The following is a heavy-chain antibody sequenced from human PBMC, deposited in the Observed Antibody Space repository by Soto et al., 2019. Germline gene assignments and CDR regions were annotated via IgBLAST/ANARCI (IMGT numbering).Heavy chain of an antibody. CDR1: GFTFSSYA. D-gene: IGHD3-10*01. V-gene: IGHV3-23*01. Sequence: GGSLRLSCAASGFTFSSYAMSWVRQAPGKGLEWVSAISGSGGSTYYADSVKGRFTISRDNSKNTLYLQMNSLRAEDTAVYYCAKRLGYYWAGGYDYWGQGTLVTVSS. J-gene: IGHJ4*02. CDR3: AKRLGYYWAGGYDY. CDR2: ISGSGGST.